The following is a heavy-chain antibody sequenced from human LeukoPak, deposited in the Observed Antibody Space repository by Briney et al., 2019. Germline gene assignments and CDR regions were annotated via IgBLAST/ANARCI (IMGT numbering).Heavy chain of an antibody. Sequence: ASVKVSCKASGYTFTGYYMHWVRQAPGQGLEWMGWINPNSGDTNYAQKFQGRVTMTRDTSISTAYMELSGLRSDDTAVYYCAGARENNGYDYFDYWGQGTLVTVSS. CDR2: INPNSGDT. J-gene: IGHJ4*02. D-gene: IGHD5-12*01. CDR3: AGARENNGYDYFDY. V-gene: IGHV1-2*02. CDR1: GYTFTGYY.